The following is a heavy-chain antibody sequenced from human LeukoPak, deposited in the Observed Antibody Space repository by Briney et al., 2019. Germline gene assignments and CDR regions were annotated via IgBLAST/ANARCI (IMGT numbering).Heavy chain of an antibody. Sequence: GGSLRLSCAASGFTFSSYSMNWVRQAPGKGLEWVSYISSSGSTIYYADSVKGRFTISRDNAKNSLYLQMNSLRAEDTAVYYCARALIAAAGTSWGQGTLVTVSS. CDR1: GFTFSSYS. CDR3: ARALIAAAGTS. CDR2: ISSSGSTI. V-gene: IGHV3-48*01. J-gene: IGHJ4*02. D-gene: IGHD6-13*01.